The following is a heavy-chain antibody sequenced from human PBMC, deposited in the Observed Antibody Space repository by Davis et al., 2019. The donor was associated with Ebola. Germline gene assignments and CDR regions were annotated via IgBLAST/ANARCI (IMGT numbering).Heavy chain of an antibody. J-gene: IGHJ4*02. CDR1: GFTFNNYG. V-gene: IGHV3-23*01. CDR2: ISAGGTAP. D-gene: IGHD4-23*01. Sequence: GESLKISCAASGFTFNNYGISWVRQAPGKGLEWVSSISAGGTAPYYADSVKGRFTISRDNAKNSLYLQMNSLRAEDTAVYYCAREDGGNTRFDYWGRGILVTVSS. CDR3: AREDGGNTRFDY.